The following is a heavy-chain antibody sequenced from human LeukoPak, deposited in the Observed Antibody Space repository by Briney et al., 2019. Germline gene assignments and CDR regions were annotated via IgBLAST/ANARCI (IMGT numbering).Heavy chain of an antibody. D-gene: IGHD5-24*01. CDR1: GGSFSGYY. CDR2: FLHSGTT. J-gene: IGHJ4*02. CDR3: ATGHDAYKVRN. V-gene: IGHV4-34*12. Sequence: SETLSLTCAVYGGSFSGYYWSWIRQPPGKGLEWIGFFLHSGTTNYNPSLQSRVTISLDTSKTQFSLNLASVTAADTAVYYCATGHDAYKVRNRGQGILVTVSS.